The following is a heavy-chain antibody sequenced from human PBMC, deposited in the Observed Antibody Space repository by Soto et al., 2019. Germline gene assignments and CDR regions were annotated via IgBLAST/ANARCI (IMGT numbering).Heavy chain of an antibody. CDR1: GYAFTING. V-gene: IGHV1-18*01. D-gene: IGHD3-3*01. Sequence: GTSVKVSCTASGYAFTINGISWVRQAPGQRLEWMGWINAHNGNTNYSQKFQGRVTMTRDTSASTAYMELSSLRSEDTAVYYCARVMRVPWSGNFDYWGQGTLVTVSS. J-gene: IGHJ4*02. CDR3: ARVMRVPWSGNFDY. CDR2: INAHNGNT.